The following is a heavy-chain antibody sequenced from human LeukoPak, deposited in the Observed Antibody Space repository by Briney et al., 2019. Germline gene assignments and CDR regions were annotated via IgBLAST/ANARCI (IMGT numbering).Heavy chain of an antibody. CDR3: AKDEFVASDFTGAFDI. D-gene: IGHD2-8*02. CDR1: GFTFDDYA. J-gene: IGHJ3*02. Sequence: GGSLRLSXAASGFTFDDYAMHWVRQAPGKGLEWVSGISWNSVTIVYADSVKGRFTISRDNAKNSLYLQMNSLRAEDMALYYCAKDEFVASDFTGAFDIWGQGTMVTVSS. V-gene: IGHV3-9*03. CDR2: ISWNSVTI.